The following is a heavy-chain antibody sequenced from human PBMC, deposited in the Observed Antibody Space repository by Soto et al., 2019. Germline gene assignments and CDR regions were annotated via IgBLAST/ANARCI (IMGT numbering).Heavy chain of an antibody. CDR2: ISYDGSKK. J-gene: IGHJ6*01. D-gene: IGHD6-13*01. Sequence: QVQLVESGGGVVQPGRSLRLSCAASGFTFSSYGMHWVRQAPGKGLEWVAVISYDGSKKYYADSVKGRFTISRDNSKNTLYLQMNSLRAEDTAVYYCAKGQVDSSSWYVDYYYGMDVW. CDR3: AKGQVDSSSWYVDYYYGMDV. V-gene: IGHV3-30*18. CDR1: GFTFSSYG.